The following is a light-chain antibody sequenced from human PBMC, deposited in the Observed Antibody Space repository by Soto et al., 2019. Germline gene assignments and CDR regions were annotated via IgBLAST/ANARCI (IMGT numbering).Light chain of an antibody. V-gene: IGLV2-8*01. CDR1: RSDVGGYNF. J-gene: IGLJ2*01. Sequence: QSALTQPPSASGSPGQSVAISCTGTRSDVGGYNFVSWYQQHPGKAPTVLIYEVSKRASGVPDRFSGSKSGNTASLTVTGLQAEDEADYYCSSYAGSNNVLFGGGTKLTVL. CDR3: SSYAGSNNVL. CDR2: EVS.